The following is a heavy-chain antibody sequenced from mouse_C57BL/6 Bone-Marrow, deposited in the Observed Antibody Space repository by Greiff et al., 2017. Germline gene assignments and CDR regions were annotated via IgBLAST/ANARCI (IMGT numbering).Heavy chain of an antibody. D-gene: IGHD1-1*01. Sequence: EVQLVESGGGLVQSGRSLRLSCATSGFTFSDFYMEWVRQAPGKGLEWIAASRNKANDYTTEYSASVKGRFIVSRDTSQSILYLQMNALRAEDTAIYYCARDAPYYYGSSGYWYFDVWGTGTTVTVSS. CDR1: GFTFSDFY. J-gene: IGHJ1*03. CDR2: SRNKANDYTT. V-gene: IGHV7-1*01. CDR3: ARDAPYYYGSSGYWYFDV.